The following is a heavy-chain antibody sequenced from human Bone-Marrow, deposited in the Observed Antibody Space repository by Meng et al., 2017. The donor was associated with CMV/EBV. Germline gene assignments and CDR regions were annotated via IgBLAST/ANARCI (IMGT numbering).Heavy chain of an antibody. CDR1: GYTFTGYY. Sequence: ASGKVSCKASGYTFTGYYMHWVRQAPGQGLEWMGWINPNSGGTNYAQKFQGRVTMTRDTSISTAYMELSRLRSDDTAVYYCARYCSSTSCYDYWGQGTLVTVSS. V-gene: IGHV1-2*02. CDR3: ARYCSSTSCYDY. CDR2: INPNSGGT. J-gene: IGHJ4*02. D-gene: IGHD2-2*01.